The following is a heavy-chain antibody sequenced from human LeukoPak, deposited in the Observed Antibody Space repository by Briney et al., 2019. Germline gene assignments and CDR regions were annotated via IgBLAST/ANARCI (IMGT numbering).Heavy chain of an antibody. D-gene: IGHD3-16*01. J-gene: IGHJ3*02. CDR1: GFTFSDAW. CDR3: AADRGGGAFDI. V-gene: IGHV3-15*01. Sequence: GGSLRLSCVASGFTFSDAWMSWVRQAPGKGLEGVGRFKSKSAGGATDYAAPVKGRFTVSRDDSQNTLSLQMNSLKTEDTAVYYRAADRGGGAFDIWGPGTLVTVSS. CDR2: FKSKSAGGAT.